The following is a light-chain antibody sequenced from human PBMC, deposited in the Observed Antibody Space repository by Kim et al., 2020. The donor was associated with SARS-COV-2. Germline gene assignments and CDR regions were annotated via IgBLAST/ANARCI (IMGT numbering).Light chain of an antibody. CDR3: ETWDSSLNAGRV. Sequence: SVLTQPPSVSAAPGQKVTISCSGSMSNIGNNYVSWFQHLPGTAPKLVIYDNYHRPSGIPDRFSGSKSGTSATLAITGLQTGDEADYFCETWDSSLNAGRVFGGGTQLTVL. CDR2: DNY. V-gene: IGLV1-51*01. CDR1: MSNIGNNY. J-gene: IGLJ3*02.